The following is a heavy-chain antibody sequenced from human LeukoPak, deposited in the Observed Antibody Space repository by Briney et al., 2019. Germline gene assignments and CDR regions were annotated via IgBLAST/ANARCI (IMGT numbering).Heavy chain of an antibody. V-gene: IGHV3-23*01. D-gene: IGHD5-18*01. CDR2: ITGDGGDT. Sequence: GGSLRLSCEAAGFTFRSYAMGWVRQAPGKGLEWVASITGDGGDTYHEDSVKGRFTISRDNSKNTLYLQMSSLRAEDTAVYYCAEGVDSYTSGYRVFDYWGQGTLVTVSS. CDR3: AEGVDSYTSGYRVFDY. J-gene: IGHJ4*02. CDR1: GFTFRSYA.